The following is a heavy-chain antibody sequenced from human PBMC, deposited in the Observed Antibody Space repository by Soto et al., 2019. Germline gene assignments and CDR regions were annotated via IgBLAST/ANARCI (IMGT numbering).Heavy chain of an antibody. CDR2: ININRGDV. CDR3: ATDDMNRGRFDY. Sequence: VKVSCKASGHTSTHNGISWVRRAPGQGLEWMGWININRGDVNHAPKFQGRVTLTTDTSTTTAYMELRSLRLDDTAVYFCATDDMNRGRFDYWGHGTLVTVSS. CDR1: GHTSTHNG. J-gene: IGHJ4*01. V-gene: IGHV1-18*01.